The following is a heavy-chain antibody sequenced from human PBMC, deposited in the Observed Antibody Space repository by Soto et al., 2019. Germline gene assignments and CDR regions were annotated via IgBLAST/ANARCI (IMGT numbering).Heavy chain of an antibody. CDR2: IYYSGST. CDR3: ASCPGSGSYYNHFDY. V-gene: IGHV4-30-4*01. Sequence: SETLSLTCTVSGRSISSGDYYWSWIRQPPGKGLEWIGYIYYSGSTYYNPSLKSRVTISVDTSKNQFSLKLSSVTAADTAVYYCASCPGSGSYYNHFDYWGQGTLVTVSS. J-gene: IGHJ4*02. CDR1: GRSISSGDYY. D-gene: IGHD3-10*01.